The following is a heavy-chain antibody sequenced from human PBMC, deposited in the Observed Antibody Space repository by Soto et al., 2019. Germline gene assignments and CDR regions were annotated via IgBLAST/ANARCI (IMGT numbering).Heavy chain of an antibody. D-gene: IGHD1-1*01. J-gene: IGHJ6*02. CDR1: GFTFSSYG. CDR2: ISYDGSNK. V-gene: IGHV3-30*18. CDR3: AKERKQLRSSFYYYGMDV. Sequence: GGSLRLSCEASGFTFSSYGMHWVRQAPGKGLEWVAVISYDGSNKYYADSVKGRFTISRDNSKTRLYLQMNSLRAEDTDMYYYAKERKQLRSSFYYYGMDVWGQGTTVTISS.